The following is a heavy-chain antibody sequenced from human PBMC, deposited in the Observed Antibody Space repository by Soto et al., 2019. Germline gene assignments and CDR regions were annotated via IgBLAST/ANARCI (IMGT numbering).Heavy chain of an antibody. CDR2: ITRTDST. CDR3: AKALVGEVGATDY. CDR1: GFTFSNYA. D-gene: IGHD1-26*01. Sequence: PGGSLRLSGTASGFTFSNYAMSWVRQAPGKGLEWVSAITRTDSTYYADSVKGRFTISRDNSRNTLYLQMNSLGAEDAALYYCAKALVGEVGATDYWGQGTLVTVSS. J-gene: IGHJ4*02. V-gene: IGHV3-23*01.